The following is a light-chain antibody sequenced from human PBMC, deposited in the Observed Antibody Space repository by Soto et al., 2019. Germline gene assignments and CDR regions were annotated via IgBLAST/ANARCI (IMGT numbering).Light chain of an antibody. CDR3: SSYGGSNNLL. CDR1: SSDVGGYEL. CDR2: EVS. V-gene: IGLV2-8*01. J-gene: IGLJ3*02. Sequence: QSAMTQPPSASGSPGQSVTISCTGTSSDVGGYELVSWYQQHPGKAPKLMIYEVSKRPSGVPDRFSGSKSGNTASLTVFGLQAGDEADYYCSSYGGSNNLLFGGGTKLTV.